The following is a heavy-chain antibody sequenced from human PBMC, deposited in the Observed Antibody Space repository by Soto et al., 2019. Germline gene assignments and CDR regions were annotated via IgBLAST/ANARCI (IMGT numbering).Heavy chain of an antibody. Sequence: PGGSLRLSCAASGFTLSSYSMNWVRQAPGKGLEWVSYISSSSSTIYYADSVKGRFTISRDNAKNSLYLQVNSLRAEDTAVYYCARLLSGYFYYYYYYMDVWGKGTTVTVSS. V-gene: IGHV3-48*01. J-gene: IGHJ6*03. CDR1: GFTLSSYS. D-gene: IGHD3-3*01. CDR2: ISSSSSTI. CDR3: ARLLSGYFYYYYYYMDV.